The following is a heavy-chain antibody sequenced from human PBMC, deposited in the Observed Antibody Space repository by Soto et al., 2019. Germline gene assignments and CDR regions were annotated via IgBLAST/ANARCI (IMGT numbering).Heavy chain of an antibody. D-gene: IGHD3-10*01. Sequence: EVQLVESGGGLIQPGGSLKLSCAASGFTVGNNYMSWVRQAPGKGLEWVSLIYSTGTTKYADSAKGRFTVSRDNAKNTLYLQMNSLRGEDTAVYYCAKDGRGSGSHYNSFGYWGQGTLVTVSS. V-gene: IGHV3-53*01. J-gene: IGHJ4*02. CDR2: IYSTGTT. CDR1: GFTVGNNY. CDR3: AKDGRGSGSHYNSFGY.